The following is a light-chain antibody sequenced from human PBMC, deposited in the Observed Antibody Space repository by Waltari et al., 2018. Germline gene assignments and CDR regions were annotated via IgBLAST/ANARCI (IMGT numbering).Light chain of an antibody. V-gene: IGLV8-61*01. CDR1: SGSLSTTSY. Sequence: QTVVTQEPSLSVSPGGTVTLTCALSSGSLSTTSYATWYQQTPGQAPRTLLYKANARSSGGPDRFSGSILGNTAALTITGAQADDESDYYCALYMGSGIWVFGGGTRLTVL. J-gene: IGLJ3*02. CDR2: KAN. CDR3: ALYMGSGIWV.